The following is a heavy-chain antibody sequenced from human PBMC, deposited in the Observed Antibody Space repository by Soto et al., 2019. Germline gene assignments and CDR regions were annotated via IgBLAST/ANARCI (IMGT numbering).Heavy chain of an antibody. D-gene: IGHD6-25*01. CDR1: GYTFTGYY. J-gene: IGHJ6*02. CDR2: INPNSGGT. V-gene: IGHV1-2*04. Sequence: GASVKVSCKASGYTFTGYYMHWVRQAPGQGLEWMGWINPNSGGTNYAQKFQGWVTMTRDTSISTAYMELSRLRSDDTAVYYCAGATATMAYYYYYGMDVWGQGTTVTSP. CDR3: AGATATMAYYYYYGMDV.